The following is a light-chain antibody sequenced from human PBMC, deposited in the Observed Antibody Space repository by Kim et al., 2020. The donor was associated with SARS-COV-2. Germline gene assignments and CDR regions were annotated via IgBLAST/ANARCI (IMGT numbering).Light chain of an antibody. CDR1: QTVSNN. CDR3: QQYHKWPPVT. V-gene: IGKV3-15*01. Sequence: VSPGERVTLSCRASQTVSNNLAWYHQKPGQAPRLLIFGASPRATGIPARFSGSGSGTEFPLDISRLQSEDFAVYYCQQYHKWPPVTFGGGTKVEI. CDR2: GAS. J-gene: IGKJ4*01.